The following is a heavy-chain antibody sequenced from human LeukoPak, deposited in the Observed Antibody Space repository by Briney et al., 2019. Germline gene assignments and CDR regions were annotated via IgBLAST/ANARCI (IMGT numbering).Heavy chain of an antibody. D-gene: IGHD3-22*01. J-gene: IGHJ4*02. CDR2: IIPILGIA. V-gene: IGHV1-69*04. CDR1: GGTFSSYA. CDR3: ARTSYDSSDYDGDGAPDY. Sequence: ASVKVSCKASGGTFSSYAISWVRQAPGQGLEWMGRIIPILGIANYAQKFQGRVTITADKSTSTAYMELSSLRSEDTAVYYCARTSYDSSDYDGDGAPDYWGQGTLVTVSS.